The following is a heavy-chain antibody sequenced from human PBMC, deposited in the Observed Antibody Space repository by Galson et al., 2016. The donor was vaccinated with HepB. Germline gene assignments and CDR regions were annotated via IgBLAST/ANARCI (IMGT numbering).Heavy chain of an antibody. V-gene: IGHV2-5*02. D-gene: IGHD2-15*01. J-gene: IGHJ3*01. CDR2: IYWDDDK. Sequence: PALVKPTQTLTVTCSFSGFSLSNGVAVGWIRQPPGQALEWLALIYWDDDKRYNPSVKTRVTITKDTAKNQVVLTMTNMDPVDTATYYCAHRNHHDPSGGVFDVWGQGTMVTVSS. CDR1: GFSLSNGVA. CDR3: AHRNHHDPSGGVFDV.